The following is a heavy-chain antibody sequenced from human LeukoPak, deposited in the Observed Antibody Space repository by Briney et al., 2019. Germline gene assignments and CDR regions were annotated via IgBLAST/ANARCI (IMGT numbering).Heavy chain of an antibody. CDR1: GYTFTSYA. V-gene: IGHV1-2*06. CDR3: ASPGYGDELKLSY. D-gene: IGHD4-17*01. J-gene: IGHJ4*02. CDR2: INPNSGGT. Sequence: ASVKVPCKASGYTFTSYAMHWVRQAPGQRLEWMGRINPNSGGTNYAQKFQGRVTMTRDTSISTAYMELSRLRSDDTAVYYCASPGYGDELKLSYWGQGTLVTVSS.